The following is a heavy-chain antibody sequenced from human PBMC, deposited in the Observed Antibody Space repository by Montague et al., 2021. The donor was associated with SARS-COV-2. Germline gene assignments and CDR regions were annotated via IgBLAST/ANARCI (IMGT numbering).Heavy chain of an antibody. CDR2: IYTSGST. CDR1: IRSISSGSYY. V-gene: IGHV4-61*02. D-gene: IGHD6-13*01. CDR3: ARDGYSSSWNGFHWFDP. J-gene: IGHJ5*02. Sequence: SQTLSLTCTVSIRSISSGSYYWSWIRQPAGRGLEWIGRIYTSGSTNYNPPLKSRVTISVYTSKNQFSLKLSSVTAADTAVYYCARDGYSSSWNGFHWFDPWGQGTLVTVSS.